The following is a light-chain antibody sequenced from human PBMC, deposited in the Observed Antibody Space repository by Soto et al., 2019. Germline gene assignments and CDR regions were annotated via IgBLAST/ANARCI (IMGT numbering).Light chain of an antibody. CDR3: QQYGSSPIT. CDR2: AAS. V-gene: IGKV1-39*01. CDR1: QSISSY. J-gene: IGKJ5*01. Sequence: DIPMTQSPSSLSASVGDRVTITCRASQSISSYLNWYQQKPGKAPKLLIYAASSLKSGVPARFSGSGSGTDFTLTISRLEPEDFAIYYCQQYGSSPITFGQGTRLEIK.